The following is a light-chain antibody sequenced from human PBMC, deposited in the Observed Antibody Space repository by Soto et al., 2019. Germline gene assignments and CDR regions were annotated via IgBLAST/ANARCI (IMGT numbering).Light chain of an antibody. CDR2: GAS. CDR3: HQFSNSQFT. CDR1: QSISSNY. V-gene: IGKV3-20*01. J-gene: IGKJ3*01. Sequence: EIVLSQSPATLSVSPGETATLFCRTSQSISSNYLAWYQQKPGQAPRLLIYGASTRATGIPDRFSGSGSGTDFTLTISRLDPEDFAEYYCHQFSNSQFTFGPGTTVDI.